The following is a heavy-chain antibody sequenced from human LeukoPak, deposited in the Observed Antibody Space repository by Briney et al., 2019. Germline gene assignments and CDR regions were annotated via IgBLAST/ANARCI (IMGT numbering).Heavy chain of an antibody. V-gene: IGHV3-7*01. CDR2: IKEDGSEK. CDR1: RFTFSSYW. CDR3: ARDEYNWNVDAFDI. Sequence: GGSLRLSCAASRFTFSSYWMTWVRQAPGKGLEWVANIKEDGSEKYYVDSVKGRFTISRDNAKNSLYLQMNSLRAEDTAVYYCARDEYNWNVDAFDIWGQGTVVTVSS. D-gene: IGHD1-20*01. J-gene: IGHJ3*02.